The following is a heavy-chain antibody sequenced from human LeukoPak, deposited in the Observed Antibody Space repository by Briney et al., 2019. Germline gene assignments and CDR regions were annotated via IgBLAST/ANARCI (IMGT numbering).Heavy chain of an antibody. CDR3: ARRAGAYSHPYDY. CDR2: IYSDNT. V-gene: IGHV3-53*01. CDR1: GFTVSSNS. Sequence: GGSLRLSCTVSGFTVSSNSMSWVRQAPGKGLEWVSFIYSDNTHYSDSAKGRFAISRDNSKNTLYLQMNSLRAEDTAVYYCARRAGAYSHPYDYWGQGTLVTVSS. D-gene: IGHD4/OR15-4a*01. J-gene: IGHJ4*02.